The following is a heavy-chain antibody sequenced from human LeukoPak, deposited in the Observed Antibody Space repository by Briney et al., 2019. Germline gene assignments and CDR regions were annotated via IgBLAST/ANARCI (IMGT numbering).Heavy chain of an antibody. CDR2: ICSDGSSK. CDR3: VKDGSGSYYTYYFDY. CDR1: GFTFSRYD. D-gene: IGHD3-10*01. J-gene: IGHJ4*02. Sequence: GGSLRLSCSVSGFTFSRYDMHWVRQAPGKGLEYVSAICSDGSSKYYADSVKGRFTISRDNSKNTLYLQMSSLRSEDTAVYYCVKDGSGSYYTYYFDYWGQGTLVTVS. V-gene: IGHV3-64D*06.